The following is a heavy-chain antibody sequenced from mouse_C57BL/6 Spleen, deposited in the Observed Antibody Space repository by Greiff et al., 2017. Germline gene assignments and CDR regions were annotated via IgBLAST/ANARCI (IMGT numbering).Heavy chain of an antibody. J-gene: IGHJ2*01. Sequence: VQLQQPGAELVMPGASVKLSCKASGYTFTSSWVHWVKQRPGQGLEWIGEIDPSDSYTNYNQKFKGKSTLTVDKSSSTAYMQLSSLTSEDSAVYYCARMGFDYWGQGTTLTVSS. V-gene: IGHV1-69*01. CDR3: ARMGFDY. CDR1: GYTFTSSW. CDR2: IDPSDSYT.